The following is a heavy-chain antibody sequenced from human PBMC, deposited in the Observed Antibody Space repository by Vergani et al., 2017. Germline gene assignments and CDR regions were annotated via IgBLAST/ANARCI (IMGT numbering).Heavy chain of an antibody. J-gene: IGHJ4*02. CDR3: AKGLLWFGERVSGFGY. V-gene: IGHV3-30*18. Sequence: QVQLVESGGGEVQPGRSLRLSCSAAGFPFSDYGVHWVRQAPGKGLQWVSVISYDGSNKYYADSVKGRFTISRDNSKNTLYLQMNSLRAEDTAVYYCAKGLLWFGERVSGFGYWGQGTLVTVSS. CDR2: ISYDGSNK. CDR1: GFPFSDYG. D-gene: IGHD3-10*01.